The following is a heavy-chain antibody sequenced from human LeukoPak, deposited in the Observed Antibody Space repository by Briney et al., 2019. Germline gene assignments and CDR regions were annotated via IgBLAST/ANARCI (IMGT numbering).Heavy chain of an antibody. CDR2: INPSGGST. Sequence: ASVKVSCKASGYTFTSHYMHWVRQAAGQGLEWMGIINPSGGSTSYAQKFQGRVTMTRDASTSTVYMELSSLRSEDTAVYYCARASCSSTSCYTSWFDPWGQGTLVTVSS. CDR1: GYTFTSHY. D-gene: IGHD2-2*02. V-gene: IGHV1-46*01. CDR3: ARASCSSTSCYTSWFDP. J-gene: IGHJ5*02.